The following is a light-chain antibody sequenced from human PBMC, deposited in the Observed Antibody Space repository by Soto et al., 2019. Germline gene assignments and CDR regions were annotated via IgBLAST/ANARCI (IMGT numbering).Light chain of an antibody. Sequence: QSALTQPPSLSGSPGQSITISCTGTSSDIGAYDYVSWFQQHPGKAPKLMISEVNNRPSGVSDRFSGSNSGNTAYLTISGVQVDDEAEYFCFSFIATSTHVFGAGTKLTVL. V-gene: IGLV2-14*01. CDR2: EVN. CDR1: SSDIGAYDY. CDR3: FSFIATSTHV. J-gene: IGLJ3*02.